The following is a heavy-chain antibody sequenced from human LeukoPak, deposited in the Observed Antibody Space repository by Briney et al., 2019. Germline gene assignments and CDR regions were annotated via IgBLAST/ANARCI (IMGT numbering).Heavy chain of an antibody. V-gene: IGHV4-59*01. CDR2: IHDTRGT. D-gene: IGHD6-13*01. J-gene: IGHJ5*02. Sequence: SETLSLTCTVSGGSISSYYWSWLRQPPGKGLEWIGYIHDTRGTNYNPYLKSRVTMSLDTSKNHFSLSLNSVTAADTAVYFCAGGIGYATSPADHLGQGTLVIVSS. CDR3: AGGIGYATSPADH. CDR1: GGSISSYY.